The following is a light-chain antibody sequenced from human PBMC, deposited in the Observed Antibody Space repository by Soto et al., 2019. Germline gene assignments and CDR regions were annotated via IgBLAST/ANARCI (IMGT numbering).Light chain of an antibody. CDR2: GAS. Sequence: EIMLTQSPNTLSLSPGERATLSCRASQSVSSDYLVWSQQKPGQAPRLLIYGASSRATGIPDRSSGSGSGTDFTLTISRLEPEDFAVYYCQQYGSSGTFGQGT. J-gene: IGKJ5*01. CDR1: QSVSSDY. V-gene: IGKV3-20*01. CDR3: QQYGSSGT.